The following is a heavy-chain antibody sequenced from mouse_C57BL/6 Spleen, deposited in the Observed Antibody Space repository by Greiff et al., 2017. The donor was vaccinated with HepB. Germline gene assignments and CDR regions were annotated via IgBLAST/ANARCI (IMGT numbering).Heavy chain of an antibody. D-gene: IGHD1-1*01. V-gene: IGHV1-85*01. CDR1: GYTFTSYE. Sequence: QVQLQQSGPELVKPGASVKLSCKASGYTFTSYEINWVKQRPGQGLEWIGWIYPRDGSTKYNEKFKGKATLTVDTSSSTAYMELHSLTSEDSAVYFCARGGDYYGSSYRYYAMDYWGQGTSVTVSS. CDR3: ARGGDYYGSSYRYYAMDY. CDR2: IYPRDGST. J-gene: IGHJ4*01.